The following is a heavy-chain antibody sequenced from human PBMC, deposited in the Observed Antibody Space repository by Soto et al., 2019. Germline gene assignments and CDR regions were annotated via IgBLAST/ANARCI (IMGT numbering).Heavy chain of an antibody. D-gene: IGHD2-15*01. CDR3: SRRYFSVGTCYYFHY. CDR1: GYTFTTFG. CDR2: ISANNGNT. V-gene: IGHV1-18*01. J-gene: IGHJ4*01. Sequence: GSAVKFSWKAAGYTFTTFGISWVRQAPGQGLEWVGWISANNGNTKYSQKFQGRVSLNTETSASTAYMELRSMRSDDTSVYYCSRRYFSVGTCYYFHYWG.